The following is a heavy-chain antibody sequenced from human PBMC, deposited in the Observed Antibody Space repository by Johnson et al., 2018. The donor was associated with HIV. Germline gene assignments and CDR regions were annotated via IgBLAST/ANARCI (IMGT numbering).Heavy chain of an antibody. CDR2: IGTAGDT. CDR3: ARIPGSGWEHDAFDI. V-gene: IGHV3-13*01. CDR1: GITVGTNY. J-gene: IGHJ3*02. D-gene: IGHD6-19*01. Sequence: VQLVESGGGVVQPGGSLRLSCAASGITVGTNYMSWVRQAPGKGLEWVSAIGTAGDTYYPGSVKGRFTISRENAKNSLYLQMNSLRAEDTAVYYCARIPGSGWEHDAFDIWGQGTMVTVSS.